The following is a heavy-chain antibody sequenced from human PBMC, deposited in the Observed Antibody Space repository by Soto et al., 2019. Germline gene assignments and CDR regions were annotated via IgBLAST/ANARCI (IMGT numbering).Heavy chain of an antibody. Sequence: EVQLLESGGGLVQPGGSLRLSCTASGFTFSTYAMSWVRQAPDKGLVWVSAISARGGSTYYADPVKGRFTISRDTSKTMLFLQMNSLRAEDTALYYCAKDSTVTTTLYSYYYGLEVWCPGTTVTVPS. D-gene: IGHD4-17*01. CDR1: GFTFSTYA. CDR3: AKDSTVTTTLYSYYYGLEV. V-gene: IGHV3-23*01. CDR2: ISARGGST. J-gene: IGHJ6*01.